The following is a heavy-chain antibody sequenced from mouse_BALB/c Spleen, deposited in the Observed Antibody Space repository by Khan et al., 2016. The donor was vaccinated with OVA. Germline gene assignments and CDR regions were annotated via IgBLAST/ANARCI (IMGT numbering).Heavy chain of an antibody. V-gene: IGHV9-4*02. Sequence: QIQLVQSGPELKKPGETVRISCKASGYTFTTAGMQWVQKMPGKGLKWIGWINTHSGVPKYAEDFKGRFAYSLETSASIGYLQITNLKNEDTATYFCAREGAACYRNDGGAMDYWGQGTSVTVSS. CDR3: AREGAACYRNDGGAMDY. J-gene: IGHJ4*01. CDR1: GYTFTTAG. D-gene: IGHD2-14*01. CDR2: INTHSGVP.